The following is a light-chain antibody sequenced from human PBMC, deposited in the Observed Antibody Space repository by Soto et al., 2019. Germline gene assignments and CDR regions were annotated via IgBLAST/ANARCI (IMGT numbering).Light chain of an antibody. J-gene: IGLJ3*02. CDR3: SSNTSSNTVV. Sequence: QSALTQPASMSGSPGQSITISCTGTSSDVGTFNYVSWYQQHPGKAPKLMIYDVTNRPSGVSNRFSGSKSGNTASLTISGLQAEDEADYYCSSNTSSNTVVFGGGTKVTVL. V-gene: IGLV2-14*01. CDR1: SSDVGTFNY. CDR2: DVT.